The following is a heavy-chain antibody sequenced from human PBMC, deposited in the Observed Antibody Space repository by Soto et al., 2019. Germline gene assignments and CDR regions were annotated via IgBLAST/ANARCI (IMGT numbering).Heavy chain of an antibody. J-gene: IGHJ4*02. V-gene: IGHV4-4*02. CDR3: ARASYTMSTNYYLDH. CDR2: IYHSGST. D-gene: IGHD3-10*02. CDR1: GGSISSSNW. Sequence: SETLSLTCAVSGGSISSSNWWSWVRQPPGKGLEWIGEIYHSGSTNYNPSLKSRVTISVDGSKNTLYLQMNSLRAEDTAVYYCARASYTMSTNYYLDHWGQGTPVTVSS.